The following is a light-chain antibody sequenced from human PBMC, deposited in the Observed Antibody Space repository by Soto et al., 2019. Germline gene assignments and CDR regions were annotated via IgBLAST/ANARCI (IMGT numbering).Light chain of an antibody. Sequence: DIQMTQSPSSLSASIGDRVTITCRASQDINGRLNWYQQTRGRVPKLLIYGASNLESGVTSRFSGSGSGTDFTLTISGLQPEDFESYYCQQCYSPHLSFSGGTKVDI. V-gene: IGKV1-39*01. J-gene: IGKJ4*01. CDR3: QQCYSPHLS. CDR1: QDINGR. CDR2: GAS.